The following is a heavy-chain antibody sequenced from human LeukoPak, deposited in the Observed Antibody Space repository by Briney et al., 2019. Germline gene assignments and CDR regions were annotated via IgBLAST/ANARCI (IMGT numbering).Heavy chain of an antibody. J-gene: IGHJ4*02. D-gene: IGHD5-12*01. CDR2: FDPEDGET. V-gene: IGHV1-24*01. CDR3: ATGGYSGYDLTSSFVY. CDR1: GYTLTELS. Sequence: GASVKVSCKVSGYTLTELSMHRVRQAPGKGLEWMGGFDPEDGETIYAQKFQGRVTMTEDTSTDTAYMELSSLRSEDTAVYYCATGGYSGYDLTSSFVYWGQGTLVTVSS.